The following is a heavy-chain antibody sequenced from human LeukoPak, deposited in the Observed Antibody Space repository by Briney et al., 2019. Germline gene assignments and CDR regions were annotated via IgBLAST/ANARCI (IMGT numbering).Heavy chain of an antibody. CDR1: GCSFTAYY. J-gene: IGHJ4*02. V-gene: IGHV1-2*02. CDR3: ARDLYPGY. CDR2: INPNSGGT. D-gene: IGHD3-16*01. Sequence: GASVKVSCKASGCSFTAYYIHWVRQAPGHGLEWMGCINPNSGGTNYAQKFQGRVTMTRDTSINTVYMELSSLRAEDTAVYYCARDLYPGYWGQGTLVTVSS.